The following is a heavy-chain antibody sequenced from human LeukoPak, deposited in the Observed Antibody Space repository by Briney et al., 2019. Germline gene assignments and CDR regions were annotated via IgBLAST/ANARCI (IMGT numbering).Heavy chain of an antibody. D-gene: IGHD1-1*01. CDR2: IYYSGST. V-gene: IGHV4-59*12. J-gene: IGHJ4*02. CDR1: GGSISSYY. CDR3: ARVRPVWYFDY. Sequence: SETLSLTCTVSGGSISSYYWSWIRQPPGKGLEWIGYIYYSGSTNYNPSLKSRVTISVDTSKNQFSLKLSSVTAADTAVYYCARVRPVWYFDYWGQGTLVTVSS.